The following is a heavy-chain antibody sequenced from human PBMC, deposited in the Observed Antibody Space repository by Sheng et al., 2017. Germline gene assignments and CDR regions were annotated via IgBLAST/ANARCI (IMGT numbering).Heavy chain of an antibody. CDR3: ARVFWPGGAFDY. V-gene: IGHV1-3*01. CDR2: INAGNGNT. D-gene: IGHD3-3*01. J-gene: IGHJ4*02. CDR1: GYTFTSYA. Sequence: QVQLVQSGAEVKKPGASVKVSCKASGYTFTSYAMHWVRQAPGQRLEWMGWINAGNGNTKYSQKFQGRVTITRDTSASTAYMELSSLRSEDTAVYYCARVFWPGGAFDYLGPGNPGHRLL.